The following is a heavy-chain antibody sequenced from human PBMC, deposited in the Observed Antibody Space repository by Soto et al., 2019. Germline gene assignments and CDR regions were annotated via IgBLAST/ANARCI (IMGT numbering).Heavy chain of an antibody. Sequence: QVQLVQSGAEVKKPGASVKVSCKASGYTFTSYAMHWVRQAPGQRLEWMGWINAGNGNTKYSQKFQGRVTITRDTSASTAYMELSSLRSEDTAVYYCARSIVVVPAAIPAEDYYFDYWGRGTLVTVSS. CDR1: GYTFTSYA. D-gene: IGHD2-2*02. J-gene: IGHJ4*02. CDR3: ARSIVVVPAAIPAEDYYFDY. V-gene: IGHV1-3*01. CDR2: INAGNGNT.